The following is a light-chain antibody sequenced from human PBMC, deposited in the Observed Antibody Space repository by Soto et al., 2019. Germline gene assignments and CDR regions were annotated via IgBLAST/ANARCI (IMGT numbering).Light chain of an antibody. J-gene: IGLJ1*01. CDR3: SSYTSSNTLLYV. V-gene: IGLV2-14*01. Sequence: QSVLTQPASVSGSPGQSITISCTGTSSDVGGHNYVSWYQQHPGKAPKLLIYEVSHRPSGVSNRFSGSKSGNTASLTISGLQAEDEADYYCSSYTSSNTLLYVFGTGTKVTVL. CDR2: EVS. CDR1: SSDVGGHNY.